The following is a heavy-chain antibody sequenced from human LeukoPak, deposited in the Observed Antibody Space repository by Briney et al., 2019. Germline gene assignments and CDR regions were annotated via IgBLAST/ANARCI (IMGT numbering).Heavy chain of an antibody. CDR1: GGTFSSYA. Sequence: SVKVSCKASGGTFSSYAISWVRQAPGQGLEWMGGIIPIFGTANYAQKFQGRVTITADKSTSTAYMELSSLRSEDTAVYYCARGKAAAGTGNYYYYMDVWGKGTTVTVSS. CDR2: IIPIFGTA. CDR3: ARGKAAAGTGNYYYYMDV. D-gene: IGHD6-13*01. J-gene: IGHJ6*03. V-gene: IGHV1-69*06.